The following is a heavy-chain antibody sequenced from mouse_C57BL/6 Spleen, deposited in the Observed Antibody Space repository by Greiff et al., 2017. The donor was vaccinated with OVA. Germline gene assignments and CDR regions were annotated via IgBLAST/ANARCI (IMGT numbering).Heavy chain of an antibody. CDR3: ARVDGYNGDYAMNY. CDR1: GFTFSDYG. D-gene: IGHD2-3*01. J-gene: IGHJ4*01. V-gene: IGHV5-17*01. Sequence: EVMLVESGGGLVKPGGSLKLSCAASGFTFSDYGMHWVRQAPEKGLEWVAYISSGSSTIYYADTVKGRFTISRDNAKNTLFLQMTSLRSEDTAMYYCARVDGYNGDYAMNYWGQGTSVTVSS. CDR2: ISSGSSTI.